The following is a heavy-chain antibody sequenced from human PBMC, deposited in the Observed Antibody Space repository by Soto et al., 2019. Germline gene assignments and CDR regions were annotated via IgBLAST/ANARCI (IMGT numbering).Heavy chain of an antibody. CDR2: IKSKTDGGTT. J-gene: IGHJ6*02. V-gene: IGHV3-15*07. CDR3: TTDFNSLLLNQGWNYVILRDYYGMDV. Sequence: GGSLRLSCAASGFTFSNAWMNWVRQAPGKGLEWVGRIKSKTDGGTTDYAAPVKGRFTISRDDSKNTLYLQMNSLKTEDTAVYYCTTDFNSLLLNQGWNYVILRDYYGMDVWGQGTTVTVSS. D-gene: IGHD1-7*01. CDR1: GFTFSNAW.